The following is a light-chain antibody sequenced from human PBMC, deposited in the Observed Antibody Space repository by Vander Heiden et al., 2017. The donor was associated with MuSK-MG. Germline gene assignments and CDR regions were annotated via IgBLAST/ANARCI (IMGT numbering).Light chain of an antibody. CDR1: ESLVYRDGHSY. CDR3: VQVLQTLT. J-gene: IGKJ4*01. V-gene: IGKV2-28*01. Sequence: DTVVTQSPFSLSVTPGEPASISCRSSESLVYRDGHSYLNWYVQKPGQSPQLLIYLGSVRADGVPDRFTGSGSGTDFTLTSSRVEAEDVGVYYCVQVLQTLTFGGGTKVEI. CDR2: LGS.